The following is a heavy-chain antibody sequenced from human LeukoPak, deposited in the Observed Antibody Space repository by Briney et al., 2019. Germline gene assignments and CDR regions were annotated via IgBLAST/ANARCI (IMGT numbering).Heavy chain of an antibody. CDR3: ARDRRYYGSGSLGGFDY. D-gene: IGHD3-10*01. V-gene: IGHV3-30*04. Sequence: PGGSLRLSCAAPGFTFRSYAMHWVRQAPGKGLEWVAVISYDGSNKYYADSVKGRFTISRDDSKNTLYLQVNSLRAEDTAVYYCARDRRYYGSGSLGGFDYWGQGTLVTVSS. CDR2: ISYDGSNK. J-gene: IGHJ4*02. CDR1: GFTFRSYA.